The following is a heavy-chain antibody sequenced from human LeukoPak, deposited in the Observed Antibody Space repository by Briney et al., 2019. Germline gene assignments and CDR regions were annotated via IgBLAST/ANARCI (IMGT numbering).Heavy chain of an antibody. Sequence: GASVKVSCKVSGYTLTELSMHWVRQAPGKGLEWMGGFDPEDGETIYAQKFQGRVTMTEDTSTDTAYMERSSLRSEDTAVYYCATGYLSGGAGRFDPWGQGTLVTVSS. CDR2: FDPEDGET. CDR3: ATGYLSGGAGRFDP. J-gene: IGHJ5*02. CDR1: GYTLTELS. V-gene: IGHV1-24*01. D-gene: IGHD2-15*01.